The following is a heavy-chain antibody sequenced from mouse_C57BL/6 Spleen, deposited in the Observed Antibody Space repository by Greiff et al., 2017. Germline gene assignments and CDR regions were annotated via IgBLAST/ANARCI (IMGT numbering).Heavy chain of an antibody. D-gene: IGHD2-9*01. J-gene: IGHJ3*01. Sequence: EVHLVESGGGLVQPKGSLKLSCAASGFSFNTYAMNWVRQAPGKGLEWVARIRSKSNNYATYYADSVKDRFTISRDDSESMLYLQMNNLKTEDTAMYYCVRAFYGYDGGAFAYWGQGTLVTVSA. CDR3: VRAFYGYDGGAFAY. V-gene: IGHV10-1*01. CDR1: GFSFNTYA. CDR2: IRSKSNNYAT.